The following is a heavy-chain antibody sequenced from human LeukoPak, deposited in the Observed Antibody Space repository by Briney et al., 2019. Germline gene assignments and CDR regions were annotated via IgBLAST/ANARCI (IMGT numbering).Heavy chain of an antibody. CDR2: ISKDESNE. Sequence: GSSMRLSCAASGFTFSYYLMHWVRKAPGKGLEWVAIISKDESNEYDAETVEGRLTVSRDNSRNTIFLQMNSLRSEDTAVYYCAKYLRIYSGRYYNASNIGGKETMVTVSS. CDR3: AKYLRIYSGRYYNASNI. CDR1: GFTFSYYL. V-gene: IGHV3-30*18. D-gene: IGHD1-26*01. J-gene: IGHJ3*02.